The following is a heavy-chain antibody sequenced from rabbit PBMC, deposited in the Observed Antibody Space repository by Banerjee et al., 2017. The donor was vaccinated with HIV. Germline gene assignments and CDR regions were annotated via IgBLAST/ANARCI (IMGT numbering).Heavy chain of an antibody. V-gene: IGHV1S45*01. J-gene: IGHJ4*01. D-gene: IGHD2-1*01. CDR2: INSNTGNT. CDR1: GFSFNNNYV. Sequence: QEQLEESGGDLVKPEGSLTLTCTASGFSFNNNYVMCWVRQAPGKGLEWIACINSNTGNTVYATWAKGRFTISKASWTTVTLQMTSLTAADTATYFCARAGDDDYGDYFGYLGLWGQGTLVTVS. CDR3: ARAGDDDYGDYFGYLGL.